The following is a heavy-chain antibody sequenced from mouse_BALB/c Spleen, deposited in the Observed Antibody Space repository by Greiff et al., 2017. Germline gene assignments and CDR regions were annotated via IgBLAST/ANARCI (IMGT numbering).Heavy chain of an antibody. CDR2: ISSGSSTI. V-gene: IGHV5-17*02. Sequence: EVQVVESGGGLVQPGGSRKLSCAASGFTFSRFGMHWVRQAPEKGLEWVAYISSGSSTIYYADTVKGRFTISRDNPKNTLFLQMTSLRSEDTAMYYCARDYYGSSYRFADWGQGTLVTVSA. CDR3: ARDYYGSSYRFAD. D-gene: IGHD1-1*01. J-gene: IGHJ3*01. CDR1: GFTFSRFG.